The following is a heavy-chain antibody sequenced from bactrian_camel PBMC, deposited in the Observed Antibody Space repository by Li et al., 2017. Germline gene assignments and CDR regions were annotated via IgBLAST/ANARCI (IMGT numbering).Heavy chain of an antibody. CDR3: AADVGPRCATMIQRADNY. J-gene: IGHJ4*01. V-gene: IGHV3S53*01. CDR2: IDHDGST. D-gene: IGHD4*01. CDR1: GPTDYC. Sequence: HVQLVESGGGSVQAGGSLRLSCTASGPTDYCMGWFRQAPGKEREGVATIDHDGSTKYADFVKGRFTISQDNVASILYLEMNSPKPEDTTNYYCAADVGPRCATMIQRADNYRGQGTQVTVS.